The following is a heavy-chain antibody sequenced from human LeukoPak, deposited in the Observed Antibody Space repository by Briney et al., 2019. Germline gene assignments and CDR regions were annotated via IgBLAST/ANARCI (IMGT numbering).Heavy chain of an antibody. Sequence: GGSLRLSCEASGFTFSSYAMSWVRQVPGKGLEWVSVISGSGDSTYYADSVEGRCTISRDNSKDALYLQMNSLRAEDTAVYYCARVGYSGYDYDYWGQGTLVTVSS. D-gene: IGHD5-12*01. CDR2: ISGSGDST. CDR1: GFTFSSYA. CDR3: ARVGYSGYDYDY. J-gene: IGHJ4*02. V-gene: IGHV3-23*01.